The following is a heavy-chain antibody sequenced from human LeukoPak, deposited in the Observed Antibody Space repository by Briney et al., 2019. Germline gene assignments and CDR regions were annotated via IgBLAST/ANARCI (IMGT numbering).Heavy chain of an antibody. J-gene: IGHJ4*02. CDR3: ASEGYCSSTSCYWGNY. D-gene: IGHD2-2*01. CDR2: INPNSGGT. CDR1: GSTFTGYV. Sequence: GASVKVSCKAAGSTFTGYVIHLVRQPPGQRVGGMGGINPNSGGTNDAQKFQGRVTMTRDTSISTAYMELSRLRTDDTAVYYCASEGYCSSTSCYWGNYWGQGTLVTVSS. V-gene: IGHV1-2*02.